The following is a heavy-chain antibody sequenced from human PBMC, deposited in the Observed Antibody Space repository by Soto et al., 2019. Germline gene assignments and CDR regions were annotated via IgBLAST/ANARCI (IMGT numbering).Heavy chain of an antibody. CDR2: NHYSGNI. Sequence: QVQLQESGPGLVKPSETLSLTCTVSGASISSDYWSWIRQPPGKGLEWIGFNHYSGNINYNPSLRSRVTISVDTSTNQVSLRLTSVTAADTAIYYCARGKVAMNILSDWGQGILVTVYS. D-gene: IGHD3-9*01. V-gene: IGHV4-59*01. CDR3: ARGKVAMNILSD. CDR1: GASISSDY. J-gene: IGHJ4*02.